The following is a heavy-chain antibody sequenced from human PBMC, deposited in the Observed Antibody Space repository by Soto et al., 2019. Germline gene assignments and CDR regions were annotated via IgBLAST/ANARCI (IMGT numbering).Heavy chain of an antibody. J-gene: IGHJ4*02. CDR2: ISGSGAT. V-gene: IGHV3-23*01. D-gene: IGHD7-27*01. CDR3: AKVVNWAADF. Sequence: EVQLLESGGGLVQPGGSLRLSCAGSGFIFSSYGMRWVRQAPGKGLEWVSGISGSGATFYADSVKGRFTISRANSKNTMHLQMNSLRVEDTAVYYCAKVVNWAADFWGQGTLVSVSS. CDR1: GFIFSSYG.